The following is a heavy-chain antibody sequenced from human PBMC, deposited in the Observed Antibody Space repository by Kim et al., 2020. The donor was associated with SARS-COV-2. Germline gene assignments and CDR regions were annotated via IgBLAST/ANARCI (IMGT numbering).Heavy chain of an antibody. CDR2: ISAYNGNT. V-gene: IGHV1-18*01. J-gene: IGHJ3*02. CDR1: GYTFTSYG. D-gene: IGHD3-22*01. Sequence: ASVKVSCKASGYTFTSYGISWVRQAPGQGLEWMGWISAYNGNTNYAQKLQGRVTMTTDTSTSTAYMELRSLRSDDTAVYYCAKEENYYDSSGYAFDIWGQGTMVTVSS. CDR3: AKEENYYDSSGYAFDI.